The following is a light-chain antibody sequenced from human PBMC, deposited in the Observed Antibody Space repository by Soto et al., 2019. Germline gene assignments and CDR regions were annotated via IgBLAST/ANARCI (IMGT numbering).Light chain of an antibody. Sequence: EIVLTQSPATLSLSPGERATLSCRASESVGIFLAWYQHKPGQAPRLLMYDASIRATGIPPRFSGSGSGTEFTLTISSLEPDDFALYYYQQRGGWPLYTFGQGTKLDIK. J-gene: IGKJ2*01. CDR3: QQRGGWPLYT. V-gene: IGKV3-11*01. CDR1: ESVGIF. CDR2: DAS.